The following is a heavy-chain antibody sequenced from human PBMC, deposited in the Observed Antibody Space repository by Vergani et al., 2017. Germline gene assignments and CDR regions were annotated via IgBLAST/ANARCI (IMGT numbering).Heavy chain of an antibody. J-gene: IGHJ6*02. Sequence: QVQLEESGPGLVKPSETLSLTCTVSGGSFNTYYWSWIRQSPGKGLEWIGYIDSTGSTNYNPSLNSRVTMSVDTSKNQFSLKLRSVTAADTAVYFCARVMYRDEASTGYRLEGMDIWGQGTTVTFSS. CDR3: ARVMYRDEASTGYRLEGMDI. V-gene: IGHV4-59*13. D-gene: IGHD3-9*01. CDR2: IDSTGST. CDR1: GGSFNTYY.